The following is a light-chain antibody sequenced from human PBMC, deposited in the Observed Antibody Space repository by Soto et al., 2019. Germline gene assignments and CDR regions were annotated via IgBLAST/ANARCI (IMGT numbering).Light chain of an antibody. Sequence: EPVLTQSPGTLSLSPGAGATLSCRASQSVDRRYLAWYQQRPGQAPRLLISATSTRASGIPDRFSGSGSGTDFTLTISRLEPEDFAVYYCQQYATAPYTFGRGTTLEF. CDR1: QSVDRRY. CDR2: ATS. V-gene: IGKV3-20*01. CDR3: QQYATAPYT. J-gene: IGKJ2*01.